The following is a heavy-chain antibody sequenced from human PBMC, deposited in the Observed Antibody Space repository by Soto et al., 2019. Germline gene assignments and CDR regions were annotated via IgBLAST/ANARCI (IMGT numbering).Heavy chain of an antibody. CDR2: IYYSGST. J-gene: IGHJ4*02. CDR1: GGSISSYY. D-gene: IGHD5-12*01. CDR3: ARGAEMATIASYYFDY. Sequence: SETLSLTCTVSGGSISSYYWSWIRQPPGKGLEWIGYIYYSGSTNYNPSLKSRVTISVDTSKNQFSLKLSSVTAADTAVYYCARGAEMATIASYYFDYWGQGTLVTVSS. V-gene: IGHV4-59*01.